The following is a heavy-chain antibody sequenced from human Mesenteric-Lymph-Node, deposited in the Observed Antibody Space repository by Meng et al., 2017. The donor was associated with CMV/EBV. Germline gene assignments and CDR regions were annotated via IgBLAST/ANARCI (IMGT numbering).Heavy chain of an antibody. Sequence: SCKAAGYIFTCYLLHGGRHAPGQVLEWVGRINPNSGATDYAQIFQGRVTMTRDTSITTAYMELSSLRSDDTAVYYCATEASAGGIDYWGQGTLVTVSS. CDR2: INPNSGAT. D-gene: IGHD6-13*01. CDR3: ATEASAGGIDY. CDR1: GYIFTCYL. J-gene: IGHJ4*02. V-gene: IGHV1-2*06.